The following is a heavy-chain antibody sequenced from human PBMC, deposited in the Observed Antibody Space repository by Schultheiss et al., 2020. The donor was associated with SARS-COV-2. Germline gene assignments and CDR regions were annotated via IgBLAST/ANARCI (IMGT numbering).Heavy chain of an antibody. J-gene: IGHJ4*02. CDR3: ARDRGYSSVGFDY. CDR1: GFTFSSYA. Sequence: GGSLRLSCAASGFTFSSYAMHWVRQAPGKGLEWVAVISYDGSNKYYADSVKGRFTISRDNSKNTLYLQMNSLRAEDTAVYYCARDRGYSSVGFDYWGQGTLVTVSS. CDR2: ISYDGSNK. D-gene: IGHD5-18*01. V-gene: IGHV3-30*01.